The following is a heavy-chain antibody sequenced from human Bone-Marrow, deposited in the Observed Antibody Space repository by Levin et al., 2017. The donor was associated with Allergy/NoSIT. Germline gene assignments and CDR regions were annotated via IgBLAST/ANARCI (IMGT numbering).Heavy chain of an antibody. V-gene: IGHV3-7*01. CDR2: INQDGSDK. J-gene: IGHJ6*02. CDR1: GFTFDDYG. Sequence: GESLKISCAASGFTFDDYGMSWVRQAPGKGLEWVANINQDGSDKNYVDSVKGRFTISRDNAKNSLSLQMNNLRAEDTAVYFCARDVEVRGVTIRTYYYYGLDVWGQGTTVTVSS. CDR3: ARDVEVRGVTIRTYYYYGLDV. D-gene: IGHD3-10*01.